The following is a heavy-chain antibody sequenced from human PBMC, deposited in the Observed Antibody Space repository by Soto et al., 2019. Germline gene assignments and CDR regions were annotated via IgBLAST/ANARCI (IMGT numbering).Heavy chain of an antibody. V-gene: IGHV4-34*01. Sequence: SETLSLTCAVYGWSVSGCYWSWIRQPPNKGLEWIGEINHSGSTNYNPSLKSRVTISVDTSKNQFSLKLSSVTAADTAVYYCARTGGSGSYRRHWYFDLWGRGTLVSVS. CDR2: INHSGST. CDR1: GWSVSGCY. J-gene: IGHJ2*01. CDR3: ARTGGSGSYRRHWYFDL. D-gene: IGHD3-10*01.